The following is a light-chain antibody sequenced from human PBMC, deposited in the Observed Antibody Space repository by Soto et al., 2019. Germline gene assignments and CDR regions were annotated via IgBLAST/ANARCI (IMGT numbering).Light chain of an antibody. CDR2: SAS. CDR1: QYIGNW. J-gene: IGKJ1*01. CDR3: QQAKNFPWT. V-gene: IGKV1-12*01. Sequence: DIQMTQSPSSVSAAVGDGVTFTCRSSQYIGNWLAWYQQKPGEAPRLLIYSASSLQSGVPSRFSGSGSGTEFTLTISSLQPEDFATYFCQQAKNFPWTFGQGTKVE.